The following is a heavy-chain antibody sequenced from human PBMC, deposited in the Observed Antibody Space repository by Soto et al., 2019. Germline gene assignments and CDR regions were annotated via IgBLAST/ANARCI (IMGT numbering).Heavy chain of an antibody. Sequence: GGSPRLSCAASGFTFSNAWMNWVRQAPGKGLEWVGRIKSKTDGETTDYPAPVKGRFTISRDDSKNTLYLQMNSLKTEDTAFYYCTRVHTTGPVIPDYWGQGTPVTVSS. CDR2: IKSKTDGETT. V-gene: IGHV3-15*07. CDR1: GFTFSNAW. J-gene: IGHJ4*02. D-gene: IGHD1-1*01. CDR3: TRVHTTGPVIPDY.